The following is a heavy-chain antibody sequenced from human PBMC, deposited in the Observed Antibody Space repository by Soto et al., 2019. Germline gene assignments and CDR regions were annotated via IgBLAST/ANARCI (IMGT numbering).Heavy chain of an antibody. CDR2: IYYTGST. CDR1: GAYIRSGGVY. D-gene: IGHD5-12*01. V-gene: IGHV4-31*03. Sequence: SETLSLTCSVSGAYIRSGGVYWSWLRQSPGKGLEWIGHIYYTGSTFVSPSLKGRLTISLDTSKNQFSLDLSSVTAADTAMYYCARIEMASIKWGRGTLVTVSS. J-gene: IGHJ4*02. CDR3: ARIEMASIK.